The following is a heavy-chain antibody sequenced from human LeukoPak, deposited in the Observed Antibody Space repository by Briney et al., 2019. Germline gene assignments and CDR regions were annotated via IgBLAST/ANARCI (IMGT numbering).Heavy chain of an antibody. V-gene: IGHV4-34*01. CDR3: ARAPLWGYYFDY. CDR1: GGSFNGYY. Sequence: SETLSLTCAVYGGSFNGYYWSWIRQPPGKGLEWIGEINHSGSTNYSPSLKSRVTLSVDTSKNQFSLRLSSVTAADTAVYYCARAPLWGYYFDYWGEGTLVTVSS. D-gene: IGHD2/OR15-2a*01. J-gene: IGHJ4*02. CDR2: INHSGST.